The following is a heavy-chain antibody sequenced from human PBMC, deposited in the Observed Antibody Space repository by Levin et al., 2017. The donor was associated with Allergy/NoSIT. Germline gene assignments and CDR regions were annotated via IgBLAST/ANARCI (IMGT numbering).Heavy chain of an antibody. CDR2: ISAYNGNT. CDR3: ARGDGSLYYDSSGSYFDY. J-gene: IGHJ4*02. CDR1: GYTFTSYG. D-gene: IGHD3-22*01. V-gene: IGHV1-18*01. Sequence: ASVKVSCKASGYTFTSYGISWVRQAPGQGLEWMGWISAYNGNTNYAQKLQGRVTMTTDTSTSTAYMELRSLRSDDTAVYYCARGDGSLYYDSSGSYFDYWGQGTLVTVSS.